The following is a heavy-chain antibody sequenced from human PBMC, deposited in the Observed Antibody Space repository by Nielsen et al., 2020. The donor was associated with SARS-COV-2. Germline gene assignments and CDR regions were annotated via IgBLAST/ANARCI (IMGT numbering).Heavy chain of an antibody. J-gene: IGHJ6*03. CDR2: INTNTGNP. D-gene: IGHD3-10*01. Sequence: WMRQAPGQGLEWMGWINTNTGNPTYAQGFTGRFVFSLDTSVSTAYLQISSLKAEDTAVYYCARGGVTMVRGGYYYYYMDVWGKGTTVTVSS. CDR3: ARGGVTMVRGGYYYYYMDV. V-gene: IGHV7-4-1*02.